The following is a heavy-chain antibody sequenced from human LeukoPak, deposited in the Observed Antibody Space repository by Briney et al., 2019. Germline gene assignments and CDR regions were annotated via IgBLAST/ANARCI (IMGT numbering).Heavy chain of an antibody. CDR3: ARDVLAVAAHPERFDY. CDR1: GFTFSSYA. V-gene: IGHV3-30-3*01. Sequence: PGGSLRLSCAASGFTFSSYAMHWVRQAPGKGLEWVAVISYDGSNKYYADSVKGRFTISRDNSKNTLYLQMNSLRAEDTAVYYCARDVLAVAAHPERFDYWGQGTLVTVSS. J-gene: IGHJ4*02. CDR2: ISYDGSNK. D-gene: IGHD6-19*01.